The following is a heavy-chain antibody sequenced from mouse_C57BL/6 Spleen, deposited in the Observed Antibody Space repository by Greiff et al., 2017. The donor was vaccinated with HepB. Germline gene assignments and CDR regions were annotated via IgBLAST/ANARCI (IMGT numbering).Heavy chain of an antibody. Sequence: EVQLVESGGGLVKPGGSLKLSCAASGFPFSSYAMSWVRQTPEKRLEWVATISDGGSYTYYPDNVKGRFTISRDNAKNNLYLQMSHLKSEDTAMYYCARDTTVVAAWFAYWGQGTLVTVSA. CDR2: ISDGGSYT. J-gene: IGHJ3*01. CDR1: GFPFSSYA. CDR3: ARDTTVVAAWFAY. V-gene: IGHV5-4*01. D-gene: IGHD1-1*01.